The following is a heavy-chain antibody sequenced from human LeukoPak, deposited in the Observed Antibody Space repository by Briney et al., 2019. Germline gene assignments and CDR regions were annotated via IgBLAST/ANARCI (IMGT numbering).Heavy chain of an antibody. CDR1: GDSVSSNSAA. D-gene: IGHD1-1*01. CDR2: TYYKSKWYN. Sequence: SQTLSLTCAISGDSVSSNSAAWNWIRQSPSRGLEWLGRTYYKSKWYNEYAVSVKSRITINPDTSKNHFSLQLNSVTPEDTAVYYCGRSLGPGLDYWGQGTLVTVSS. J-gene: IGHJ4*02. CDR3: GRSLGPGLDY. V-gene: IGHV6-1*01.